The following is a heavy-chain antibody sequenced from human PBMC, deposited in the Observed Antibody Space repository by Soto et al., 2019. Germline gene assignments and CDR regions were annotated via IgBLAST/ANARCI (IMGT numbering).Heavy chain of an antibody. V-gene: IGHV1-69*06. Sequence: QERLVQSGAEVRKPGSSVKVSCKVTGGTSTRYAINWVRQAPGQGLEWMGGIVPMFGTSKYAQKFQGRVTITADTSTNIAYMEWRSLRSEDTAVYYCKRGSEYDFWSGYLWGQGTLVSDSS. CDR1: GGTSTRYA. CDR2: IVPMFGTS. J-gene: IGHJ4*02. D-gene: IGHD3-3*01. CDR3: KRGSEYDFWSGYL.